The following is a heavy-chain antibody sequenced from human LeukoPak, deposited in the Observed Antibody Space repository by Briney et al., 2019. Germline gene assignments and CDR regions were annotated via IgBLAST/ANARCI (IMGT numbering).Heavy chain of an antibody. Sequence: GGSLRLSCAASGFTFSSYAMSWVRQAPGKGLEWVSTISGSGGTTYNAGSVKGRFTISRDNSKNTLYLQMNSLRAEDTAVYYCAKARYSSSRAEYFDYWGQGTLVTVSS. CDR3: AKARYSSSRAEYFDY. CDR2: ISGSGGTT. V-gene: IGHV3-23*01. CDR1: GFTFSSYA. D-gene: IGHD6-6*01. J-gene: IGHJ4*02.